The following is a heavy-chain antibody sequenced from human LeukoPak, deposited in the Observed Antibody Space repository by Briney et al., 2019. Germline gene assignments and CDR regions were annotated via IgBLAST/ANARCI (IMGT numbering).Heavy chain of an antibody. D-gene: IGHD5-24*01. CDR2: ISGSGGST. V-gene: IGHV3-23*01. CDR3: AKALGMAGPLGQAFDI. Sequence: PGGSLRLSCAASGFTFSSYAMSWVRQAPGKGLEWVSAISGSGGSTYYADSVKGRFTISRDNSKNTLYLQMNSLRAEDTAVYYCAKALGMAGPLGQAFDIWGQGTMVAVSS. CDR1: GFTFSSYA. J-gene: IGHJ3*02.